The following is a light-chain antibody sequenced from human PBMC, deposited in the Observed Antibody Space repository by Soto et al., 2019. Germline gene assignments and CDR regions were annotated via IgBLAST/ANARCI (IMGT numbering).Light chain of an antibody. V-gene: IGKV3-15*01. CDR3: QQYYNWPQLT. CDR2: GAY. J-gene: IGKJ4*01. CDR1: QSVSSS. Sequence: EIVMTQSPATLSVSPGERATLSCRASQSVSSSLAWYQQKPGQAPRLLISGAYTRATGIPARFSGSGSGTEFTLTISGLQSEDFAVYYCQQYYNWPQLTFGGGTKVDIK.